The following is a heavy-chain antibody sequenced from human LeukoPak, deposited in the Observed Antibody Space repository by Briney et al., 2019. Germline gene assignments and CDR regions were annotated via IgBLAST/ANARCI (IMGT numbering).Heavy chain of an antibody. CDR2: FDPEDGEA. Sequence: ASVKVSCKVSGYSLTEVSTHWVRQAPGKGLEWMGGFDPEDGEAIYAQKVQGRLTMTEDTSIDTAFMVLRSLKSEDTAIYYCVTDIRSGWRNYWGQGTLITVSS. CDR1: GYSLTEVS. D-gene: IGHD6-19*01. V-gene: IGHV1-24*01. CDR3: VTDIRSGWRNY. J-gene: IGHJ4*02.